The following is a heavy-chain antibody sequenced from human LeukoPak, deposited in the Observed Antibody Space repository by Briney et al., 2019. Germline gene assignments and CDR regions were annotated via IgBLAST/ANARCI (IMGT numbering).Heavy chain of an antibody. CDR1: GGSISSYY. Sequence: SETLSLTCTVSGGSISSYYWSWLRQPPGKGLEWIGYIYYSGTTNYNPSLKSRVAISVDTSKNQFSLKLRSVTAADTAVYYCVRDKGDVTRASSERFDYWGQGTLVTVSS. V-gene: IGHV4-59*01. D-gene: IGHD4-17*01. CDR2: IYYSGTT. CDR3: VRDKGDVTRASSERFDY. J-gene: IGHJ4*02.